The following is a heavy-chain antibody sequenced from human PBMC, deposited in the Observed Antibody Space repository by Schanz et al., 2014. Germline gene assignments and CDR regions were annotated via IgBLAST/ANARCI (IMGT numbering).Heavy chain of an antibody. J-gene: IGHJ4*02. CDR2: MNPNSDKT. D-gene: IGHD6-19*01. CDR1: GYTFTSYD. V-gene: IGHV1-8*01. Sequence: QAQLVQSGAEVKRPGASVKVSCKASGYTFTSYDIGWVRQATGQGLEWMGWMNPNSDKTVFPQKFQGRVTMTRTISESTAYMELSSLRSEDTAVYYCTRLRAGPFCFDYWGQGTLVTVSS. CDR3: TRLRAGPFCFDY.